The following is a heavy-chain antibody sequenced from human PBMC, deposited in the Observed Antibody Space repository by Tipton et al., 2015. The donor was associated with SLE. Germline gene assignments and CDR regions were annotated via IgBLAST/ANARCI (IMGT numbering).Heavy chain of an antibody. CDR2: IYHTGST. CDR3: ARDYYGSGFDAFDI. D-gene: IGHD3-10*01. J-gene: IGHJ3*02. CDR1: GGSISTYY. V-gene: IGHV4-59*01. Sequence: TLSLTCTVSGGSISTYYWSWIRQPPKQRLEWIGWIYHTGSTDYNPSLKSRVTISVDTSKNQFSLRLSSVTAADTAVYYCARDYYGSGFDAFDIWGQGTMVTVSS.